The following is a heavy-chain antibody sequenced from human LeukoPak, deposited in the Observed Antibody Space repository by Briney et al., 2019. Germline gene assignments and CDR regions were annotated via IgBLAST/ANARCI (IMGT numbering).Heavy chain of an antibody. J-gene: IGHJ4*02. D-gene: IGHD6-6*01. CDR1: GFTFRNHW. CDR2: ISSDGSST. CDR3: ARDQRVTGRPDIDY. Sequence: GGSLRLSCAASGFTFRNHWMHWIRHTPGKGLVWVSRISSDGSSTTYADSVKGRFTISRDNAKNTLYLQMNNLRAEDTAMYYCARDQRVTGRPDIDYWGQGTLVIVSS. V-gene: IGHV3-74*03.